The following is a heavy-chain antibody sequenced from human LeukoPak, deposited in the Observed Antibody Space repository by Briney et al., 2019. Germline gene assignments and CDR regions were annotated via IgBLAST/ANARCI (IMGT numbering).Heavy chain of an antibody. CDR3: ARHYYDSSGYYYYYYYMDV. CDR1: GGSISSSSYY. Sequence: SETLSLTCTVSGGSISSSSYYWGWIRQPPGKGRGWIGSIYYSGSTYYNPSLKSRVTISVDTSKNQFSLKLSSVTAADTAVYYCARHYYDSSGYYYYYYYMDVWGKGTTVTVSS. D-gene: IGHD3-22*01. J-gene: IGHJ6*03. CDR2: IYYSGST. V-gene: IGHV4-39*01.